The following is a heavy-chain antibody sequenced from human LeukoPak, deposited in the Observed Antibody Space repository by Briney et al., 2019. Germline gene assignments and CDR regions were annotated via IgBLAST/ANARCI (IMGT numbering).Heavy chain of an antibody. Sequence: GGSLRLSCAASGLTFSSYGMSWVRQAPGRGLEWVSSISSSSSYIYYADSVKGRFTISRDNAKNSLYLQMNSLRAEDTAVYYCAKSGYNRFDYWGQGTLVTVSS. V-gene: IGHV3-21*04. CDR2: ISSSSSYI. CDR3: AKSGYNRFDY. CDR1: GLTFSSYG. D-gene: IGHD5-24*01. J-gene: IGHJ4*02.